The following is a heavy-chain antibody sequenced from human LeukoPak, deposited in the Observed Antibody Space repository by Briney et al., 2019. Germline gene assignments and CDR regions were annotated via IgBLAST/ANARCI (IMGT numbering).Heavy chain of an antibody. V-gene: IGHV1-18*01. CDR2: ISAYNGNT. CDR1: GYTFTSYG. D-gene: IGHD3-3*01. J-gene: IGHJ5*02. Sequence: ASVKVSYKASGYTFTSYGISWVRQAPGQGLEWMGWISAYNGNTNYAQKLQGRVTMTTDTSTSTAYMELRSPRSDDTAVYYCARVSDYDFWSGDNWFDPWGQGTLVTVSS. CDR3: ARVSDYDFWSGDNWFDP.